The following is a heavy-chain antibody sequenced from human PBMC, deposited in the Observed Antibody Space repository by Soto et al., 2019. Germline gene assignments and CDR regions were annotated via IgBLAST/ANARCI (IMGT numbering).Heavy chain of an antibody. CDR1: GYTFNNYE. D-gene: IGHD4-4*01. CDR2: MNPYSGNT. Sequence: ASVKVSCKASGYTFNNYEIHWVRQATGQGLEWMGWMNPYSGNTGYAQKFQGRVSFTRDTSIGTAYMELSSLKSEDTAVYYCAAEVTPDAFDIWGQGTMVPVSS. CDR3: AAEVTPDAFDI. J-gene: IGHJ3*02. V-gene: IGHV1-8*01.